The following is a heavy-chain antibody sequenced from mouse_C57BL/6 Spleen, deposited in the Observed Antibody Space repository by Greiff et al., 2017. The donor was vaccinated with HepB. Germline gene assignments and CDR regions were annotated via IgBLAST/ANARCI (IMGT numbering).Heavy chain of an antibody. CDR2: IYPGSGST. D-gene: IGHD1-1*01. CDR1: GYTFTSYW. J-gene: IGHJ2*01. CDR3: SSRCYYGSSHYFYY. V-gene: IGHV1-55*01. Sequence: QVQLQQPGAELVKPGASVKMSCKASGYTFTSYWITWVKQRPGQGLEWIGDIYPGSGSTNYNEKFKSKATLTVDKSSSTAYMQLSSLTSEDSAVYYCSSRCYYGSSHYFYYWGQGTTLTVSS.